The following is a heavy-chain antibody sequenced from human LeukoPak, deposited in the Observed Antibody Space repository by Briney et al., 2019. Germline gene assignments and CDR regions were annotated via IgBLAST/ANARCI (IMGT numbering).Heavy chain of an antibody. Sequence: GGSLRLSCAASGFTFSSYAMHWVRQAPGKGLEWVAVISYDGSNKYYADSVMGRFTISRDNSKNTLYLQMDSLRTKDTAVYYCTKTVGYGDYGGMGDYWGQGTQVTVSS. D-gene: IGHD4-17*01. CDR2: ISYDGSNK. J-gene: IGHJ4*02. V-gene: IGHV3-30*04. CDR3: TKTVGYGDYGGMGDY. CDR1: GFTFSSYA.